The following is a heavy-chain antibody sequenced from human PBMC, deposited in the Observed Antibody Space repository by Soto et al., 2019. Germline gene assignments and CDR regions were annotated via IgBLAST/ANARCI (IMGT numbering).Heavy chain of an antibody. CDR1: GFTFSSYA. V-gene: IGHV3-23*01. J-gene: IGHJ4*02. D-gene: IGHD6-13*01. Sequence: EVQLLESGGGLVQPGGSLRLSCAASGFTFSSYAMSWVRQAPGKGLEWVSGTSGSGGSTYYADSVKGRFTISRDNSKNTLYLQRNSLRGEDTAVYYCASAPGIARRYFDYWGQGTLVTVSS. CDR3: ASAPGIARRYFDY. CDR2: TSGSGGST.